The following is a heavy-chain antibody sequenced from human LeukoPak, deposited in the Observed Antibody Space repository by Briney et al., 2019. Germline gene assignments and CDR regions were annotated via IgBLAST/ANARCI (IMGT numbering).Heavy chain of an antibody. V-gene: IGHV4-59*08. D-gene: IGHD6-13*01. CDR1: GGSISSYY. J-gene: IGHJ4*02. CDR2: IYYSGST. CDR3: ARRVGIAAPFDY. Sequence: SETLSLTCTVSGGSISSYYWSWIRQPPGKGLEWIGYIYYSGSTNYNPSLKSRVTISVDTSKNQFSLKLSSVTAADTAVYYCARRVGIAAPFDYRGQGTLVTVSS.